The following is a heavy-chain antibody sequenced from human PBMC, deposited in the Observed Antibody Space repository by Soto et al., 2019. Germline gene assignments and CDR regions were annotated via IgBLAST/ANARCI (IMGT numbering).Heavy chain of an antibody. Sequence: SETLSLTCTVSGGSISSGGYYWSWIRQHPGKGLEWIGYIYYSGSTYYNPSLKSRATISVDTSKNQFSLKLSSVTAADTAVYYCARGKNDYGDYVFNNWGQGTLVTVSS. CDR3: ARGKNDYGDYVFNN. D-gene: IGHD4-17*01. CDR1: GGSISSGGYY. J-gene: IGHJ4*02. CDR2: IYYSGST. V-gene: IGHV4-31*03.